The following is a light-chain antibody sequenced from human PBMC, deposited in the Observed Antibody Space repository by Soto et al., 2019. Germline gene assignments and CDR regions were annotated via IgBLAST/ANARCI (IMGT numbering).Light chain of an antibody. CDR2: QDN. V-gene: IGLV3-1*01. Sequence: SYELTQPPSVSLSPGQTASITCSGDKLGDKYACWYQQKPGQSPVLVIYQDNKRPSGIPERFSGSNSGNTATLTISGTQAMDEADYYCQAWDSSTENVVFGGGTKLTVL. J-gene: IGLJ2*01. CDR3: QAWDSSTENVV. CDR1: KLGDKY.